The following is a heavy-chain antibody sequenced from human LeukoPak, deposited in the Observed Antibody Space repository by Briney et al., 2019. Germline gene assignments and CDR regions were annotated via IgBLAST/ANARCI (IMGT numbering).Heavy chain of an antibody. CDR1: GGSFSGYY. CDR2: INHSGST. Sequence: SETLSLTCAVYGGSFSGYYWSWIRQPPGKGLEWIGEINHSGSTNYNPSLKSRVTISVDTSKNQFSLKLSSVTAADTAGYYCARGSPATIFGVVIPRAWFDPWGQGTLVTVSS. CDR3: ARGSPATIFGVVIPRAWFDP. D-gene: IGHD3-3*01. J-gene: IGHJ5*02. V-gene: IGHV4-34*01.